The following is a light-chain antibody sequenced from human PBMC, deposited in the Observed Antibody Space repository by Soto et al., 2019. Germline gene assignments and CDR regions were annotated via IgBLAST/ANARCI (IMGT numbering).Light chain of an antibody. V-gene: IGLV2-8*01. CDR2: EVN. J-gene: IGLJ1*01. Sequence: QSALTQPPSASGSPGQSVAISCTGTSSDVGGYNYVSWYQLHPGKAPKLMIYEVNMRPSGVPDRFSGSKSGNTASLTVSGLRAEDEADYYCSSYEGSNNYVFGTGTKVTV. CDR3: SSYEGSNNYV. CDR1: SSDVGGYNY.